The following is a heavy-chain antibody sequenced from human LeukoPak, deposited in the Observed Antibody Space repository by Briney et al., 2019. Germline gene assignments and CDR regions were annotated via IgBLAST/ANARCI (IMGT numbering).Heavy chain of an antibody. CDR1: GFTFSSYA. J-gene: IGHJ4*02. Sequence: GGSLRLSCAASGFTFSSYAMSWVRQAPGKGLEWVSSISGSGGSTYYADSVKGRFTISRDNSKTTLYLQMNSLRAEDTDVYYCEKEWGYYDSSGTRSPLDYWGQGTLVTVSS. CDR2: ISGSGGST. CDR3: EKEWGYYDSSGTRSPLDY. D-gene: IGHD3-22*01. V-gene: IGHV3-23*01.